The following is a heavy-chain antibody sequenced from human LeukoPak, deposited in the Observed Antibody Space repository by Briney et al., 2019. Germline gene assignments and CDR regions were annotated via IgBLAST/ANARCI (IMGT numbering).Heavy chain of an antibody. Sequence: PGGSLRLSCAASGFTFSSYSMNWVRQAPGKGLEWVSYISSSSSTIYYADSVKGRFTISRDNAKNSLYLQMNSLRAEDTAVYYCATQDQQLVGDYWGQGTLVTVSS. CDR2: ISSSSSTI. J-gene: IGHJ4*02. CDR1: GFTFSSYS. V-gene: IGHV3-48*04. D-gene: IGHD6-13*01. CDR3: ATQDQQLVGDY.